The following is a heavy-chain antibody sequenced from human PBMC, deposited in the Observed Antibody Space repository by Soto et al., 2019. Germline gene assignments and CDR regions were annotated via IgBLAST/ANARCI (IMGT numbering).Heavy chain of an antibody. V-gene: IGHV3-21*06. D-gene: IGHD3-9*01. CDR3: ARKPMTGSQSGAFDI. Sequence: VQLVESGGGLVKPGGSLRLSCAASGFTFSTYLMNWVRQAPGKGLEWVSSIKSDSSSLYYADSVKGRFTISRDNAKNSLHLQMNSLRVEDTATYFCARKPMTGSQSGAFDIWGRGTVVTVSS. CDR1: GFTFSTYL. J-gene: IGHJ3*02. CDR2: IKSDSSSL.